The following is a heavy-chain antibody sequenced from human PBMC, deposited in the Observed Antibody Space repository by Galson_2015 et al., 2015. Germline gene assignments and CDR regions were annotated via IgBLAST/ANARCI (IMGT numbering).Heavy chain of an antibody. V-gene: IGHV3-48*01. CDR2: ITGSSSTR. J-gene: IGHJ3*01. CDR1: GFTFSTYN. Sequence: SLRLSCAASGFTFSTYNMIWVRQAPGKGLEYVSYITGSSSTRHYADSVKGRFTISRDNAKNSPYLRMNSLKGEDTAVYYCARRAKRSDAFDVWGQGTMVTVSS. CDR3: ARRAKRSDAFDV.